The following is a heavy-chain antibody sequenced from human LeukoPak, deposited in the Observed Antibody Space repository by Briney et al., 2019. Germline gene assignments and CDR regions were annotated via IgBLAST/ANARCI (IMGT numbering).Heavy chain of an antibody. D-gene: IGHD4-17*01. CDR1: GYTFTSYG. V-gene: IGHV1-18*01. CDR2: ISAYNGNT. Sequence: ASVKVSCMASGYTFTSYGISWVRQAPGQGLEWMGWISAYNGNTNYAQKLQGRVTMTTDTSTSTAYMELRSLRSDDTAVYYCARVRWDTVTTQEFDYWGQGTLVTVSS. J-gene: IGHJ4*02. CDR3: ARVRWDTVTTQEFDY.